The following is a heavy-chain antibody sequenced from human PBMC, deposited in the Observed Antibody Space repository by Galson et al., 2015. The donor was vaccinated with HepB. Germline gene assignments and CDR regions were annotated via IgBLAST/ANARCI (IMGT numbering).Heavy chain of an antibody. Sequence: SVKVSCKVSGYTLTELSMHWVRQAPGKGLEWMGGFDPEDGETIYTQKFQGRVTITADESTSTAYMELSSLRSEDTAVYYCARGLNYYDSSGYYLDYWYFDLWGRGTLVTVSS. CDR2: FDPEDGET. V-gene: IGHV1-24*01. D-gene: IGHD3-22*01. CDR1: GYTLTELS. J-gene: IGHJ2*01. CDR3: ARGLNYYDSSGYYLDYWYFDL.